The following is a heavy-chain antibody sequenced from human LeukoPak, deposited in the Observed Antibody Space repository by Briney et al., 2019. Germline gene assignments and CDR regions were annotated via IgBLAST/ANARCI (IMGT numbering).Heavy chain of an antibody. CDR2: ITGNGGST. Sequence: GGSLRLSCAASGFTVSSNYMTWVRQAPGKGLEWVSAITGNGGSTYYADSVKGRFTISRDNSKNTLYLQMNSLRAEDTAIFYCAKTAVSWLGETIDYWGQGILVTVSS. CDR1: GFTVSSNY. V-gene: IGHV3-23*01. D-gene: IGHD3-10*01. CDR3: AKTAVSWLGETIDY. J-gene: IGHJ4*02.